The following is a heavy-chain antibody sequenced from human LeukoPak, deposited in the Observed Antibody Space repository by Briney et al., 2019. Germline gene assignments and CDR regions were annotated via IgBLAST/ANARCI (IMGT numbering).Heavy chain of an antibody. CDR3: ARGRVYYDSSS. D-gene: IGHD3-22*01. Sequence: SETLSLTCAVSGEAFTGYYWSWVRQPPGKGLEWIGEVNHAESSSYNPSLKSRLTMSVDASKNQFSLKLSSVTAADTAVYYCARGRVYYDSSSWGQGTLVTVSS. CDR1: GEAFTGYY. CDR2: VNHAESS. V-gene: IGHV4-34*01. J-gene: IGHJ5*02.